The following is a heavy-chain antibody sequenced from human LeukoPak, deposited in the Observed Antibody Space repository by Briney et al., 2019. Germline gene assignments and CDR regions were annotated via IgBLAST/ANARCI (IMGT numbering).Heavy chain of an antibody. CDR1: GFTFSSYA. Sequence: GGSLRLSCAASGFTFSSYAMSWVRQAPGKGLEWVSAISGSGGSTYYAASVKGRFTISRDNSKNTLYLQMNSLRAEDTAVYYCAKAGPYYYDSSGYFDYWGQGTLVTVSS. CDR2: ISGSGGST. CDR3: AKAGPYYYDSSGYFDY. D-gene: IGHD3-22*01. V-gene: IGHV3-23*01. J-gene: IGHJ4*02.